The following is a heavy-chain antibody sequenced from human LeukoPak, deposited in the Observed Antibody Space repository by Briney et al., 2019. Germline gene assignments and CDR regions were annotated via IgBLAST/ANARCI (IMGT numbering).Heavy chain of an antibody. CDR1: GGSISSHY. CDR3: ARDRRYYYGSGIYYYYYGMDV. Sequence: PSETLSLTCTVSGGSISSHYWSWIRQPPGKGLEWSGYIYYSGSTNYNPSLKSRVTISVDTSKNQFSLKLSSVTAAGTAVYYCARDRRYYYGSGIYYYYYGMDVWGQGTTVTVSS. J-gene: IGHJ6*02. V-gene: IGHV4-59*11. D-gene: IGHD3-10*01. CDR2: IYYSGST.